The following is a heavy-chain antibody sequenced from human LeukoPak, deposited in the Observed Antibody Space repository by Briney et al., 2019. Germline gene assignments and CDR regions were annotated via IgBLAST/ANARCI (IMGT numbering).Heavy chain of an antibody. J-gene: IGHJ5*02. D-gene: IGHD2-8*01. Sequence: PSETLSLTCTVSGGSISSSSYYWGWIRQPPGKGLEWIGSIYYSGSTYYNPSLKSRVTISVDTSKNQFSLKLSSVTAADTAVYYCARRIDSVYAMANWFDPWGQGTLVTVSS. CDR2: IYYSGST. CDR3: ARRIDSVYAMANWFDP. V-gene: IGHV4-39*07. CDR1: GGSISSSSYY.